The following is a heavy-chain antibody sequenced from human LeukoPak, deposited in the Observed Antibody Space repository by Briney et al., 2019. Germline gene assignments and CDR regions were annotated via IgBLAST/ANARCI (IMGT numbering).Heavy chain of an antibody. V-gene: IGHV3-21*01. CDR3: ARDSDGNFDY. CDR1: GFTFSSYS. J-gene: IGHJ4*02. D-gene: IGHD3-10*01. Sequence: GGSLRLSCAASGFTFSSYSMNWARQAPGKGLEWVSSISSSSSYIYYADSVKGRFTISRDNAKNSLYLQMNSLRAEDTAVYYCARDSDGNFDYWGQGTLVTVSS. CDR2: ISSSSSYI.